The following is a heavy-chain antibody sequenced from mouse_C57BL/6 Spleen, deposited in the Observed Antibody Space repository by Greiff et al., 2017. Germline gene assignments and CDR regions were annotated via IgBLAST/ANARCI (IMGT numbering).Heavy chain of an antibody. D-gene: IGHD2-5*01. CDR1: GYTFTDYY. V-gene: IGHV1-26*01. Sequence: EFQLQQSGPELVKPGASVKISCKASGYTFTDYYMNWVKQSHGKSLEWIGDINPNNGGTSYNQKFKGKATLTVDKSSSTAYMELRSLTSEDSAVYYCARDSNYVLWYFDVWGTGTTVTVSS. J-gene: IGHJ1*03. CDR2: INPNNGGT. CDR3: ARDSNYVLWYFDV.